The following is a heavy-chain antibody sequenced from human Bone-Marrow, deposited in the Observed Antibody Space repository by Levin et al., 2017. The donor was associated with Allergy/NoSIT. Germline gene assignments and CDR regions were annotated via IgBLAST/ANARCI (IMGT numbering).Heavy chain of an antibody. D-gene: IGHD3-3*01. CDR3: ARSIFGVSSGDYYYGMDV. V-gene: IGHV1-2*02. CDR2: INPNSGGT. Sequence: GESLKISCKASGYTFTGYYIHWVRQAPGQGLEWMGWINPNSGGTNYAQKLQDRVTMTRDTSISTAYMELSRLRSDDTAVYYCARSIFGVSSGDYYYGMDVWGQGTTVTVSS. J-gene: IGHJ6*02. CDR1: GYTFTGYY.